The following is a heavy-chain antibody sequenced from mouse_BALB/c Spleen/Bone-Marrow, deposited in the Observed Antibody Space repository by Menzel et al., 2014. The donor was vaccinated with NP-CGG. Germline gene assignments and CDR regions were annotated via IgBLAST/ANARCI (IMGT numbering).Heavy chain of an antibody. Sequence: VQLQQSGAELARPGASVKMSCRASGYTFTTYTIHWVGQRPGQGLEWIGYINPSSGYTNYIQKFKDKATLTADKSSSTAYMQLSSLTSEDSAVYYCARRDDGYVFFDYWGQGTTLTVSS. J-gene: IGHJ2*01. CDR1: GYTFTTYT. V-gene: IGHV1-4*01. CDR2: INPSSGYT. D-gene: IGHD2-3*01. CDR3: ARRDDGYVFFDY.